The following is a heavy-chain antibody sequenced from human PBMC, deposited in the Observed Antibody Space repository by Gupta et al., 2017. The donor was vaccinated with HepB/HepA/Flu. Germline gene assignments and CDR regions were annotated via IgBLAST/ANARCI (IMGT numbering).Heavy chain of an antibody. D-gene: IGHD6-19*01. CDR3: ARRTERYTSGWYLYFDL. V-gene: IGHV4-39*01. CDR2: LFYSGST. Sequence: QLQLQESGPGLVKPSETLSLTCTVSGGSISSSPYSWGWIRQPPGKGLEWIGSLFYSGSTYYNPSLKSRVTISVDTSKNQFSLKLSSVIAADTAVYYCARRTERYTSGWYLYFDLWGRGSLVTVSS. CDR1: GGSISSSPYS. J-gene: IGHJ2*01.